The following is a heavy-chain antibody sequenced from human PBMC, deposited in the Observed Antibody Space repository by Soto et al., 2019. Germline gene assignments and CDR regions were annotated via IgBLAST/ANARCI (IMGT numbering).Heavy chain of an antibody. V-gene: IGHV3-53*01. CDR3: ARDEVAAAGTYYYYGMDV. D-gene: IGHD6-13*01. CDR2: IYSGGST. Sequence: GGSLRLSCAASGFTVSSNYMSWVRQAPGKGLEWVSVIYSGGSTYYADSVKGRFTISRDNSKNTLYLQMNSLRAEDTAVYYCARDEVAAAGTYYYYGMDVWGQGXTVTVSS. CDR1: GFTVSSNY. J-gene: IGHJ6*02.